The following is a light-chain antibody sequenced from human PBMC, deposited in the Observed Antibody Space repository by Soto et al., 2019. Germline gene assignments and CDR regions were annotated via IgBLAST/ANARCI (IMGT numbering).Light chain of an antibody. CDR3: MQSTQLPPT. J-gene: IGKJ5*01. Sequence: VVTQNPLSLSVAPGPPAPISCQASQRLLQINGETFLFWYLQKPGQSPQLLIYEVSTRVSGVPDRFSGSGSGTDFTLEISRVKTDDVGIYYCMQSTQLPPTFGQGTRLGIE. CDR2: EVS. CDR1: QRLLQINGETF. V-gene: IGKV2D-29*02.